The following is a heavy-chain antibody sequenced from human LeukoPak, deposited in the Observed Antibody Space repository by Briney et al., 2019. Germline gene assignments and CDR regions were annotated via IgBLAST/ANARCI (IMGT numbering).Heavy chain of an antibody. D-gene: IGHD3-22*01. CDR3: ARGGRLLGKFDY. CDR2: IYYSGST. J-gene: IGHJ4*02. V-gene: IGHV4-39*01. CDR1: GGSISSSSYY. Sequence: PSETLSLTCTVSGGSISSSSYYWGWIRQPPGKRLEWIGSIYYSGSTYYNPSLKSRVTISVDTSKNQFSLKLSSVTAADTAVYFCARGGRLLGKFDYWGQGTLVTVSS.